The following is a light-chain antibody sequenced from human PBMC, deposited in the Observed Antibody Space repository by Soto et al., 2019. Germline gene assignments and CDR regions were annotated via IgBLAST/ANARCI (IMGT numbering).Light chain of an antibody. CDR2: GAS. CDR3: QQYNNRLWT. CDR1: QSISSN. Sequence: EIVMTQSPATLSVSPGERATLSCRASQSISSNLAWYQQKPGQAPRLLIYGASTRATGIPARFGGSGSGTEFTLTISSLQSEDFAVYYCQQYNNRLWTFGQGTKVEIK. J-gene: IGKJ1*01. V-gene: IGKV3-15*01.